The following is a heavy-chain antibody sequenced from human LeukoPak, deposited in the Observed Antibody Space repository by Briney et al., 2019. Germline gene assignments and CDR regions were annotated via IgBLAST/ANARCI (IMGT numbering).Heavy chain of an antibody. V-gene: IGHV1-46*01. CDR3: ARFSGWYPPDAFDI. CDR1: GYTFTSYY. D-gene: IGHD6-19*01. Sequence: ASVKVSCKASGYTFTSYYMHWVRQAPGQGLEWMGIIIPSGGSTNYAQKFQGRVTMTRDTSTSTVYMELSSLRSEDTAAYYCARFSGWYPPDAFDIWGQGTMVTVSS. J-gene: IGHJ3*02. CDR2: IIPSGGST.